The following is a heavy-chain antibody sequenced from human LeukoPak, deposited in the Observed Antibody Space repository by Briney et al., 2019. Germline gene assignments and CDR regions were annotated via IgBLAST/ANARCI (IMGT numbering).Heavy chain of an antibody. CDR2: FDPEDGET. D-gene: IGHD3-16*01. J-gene: IGHJ4*02. V-gene: IGHV1-24*01. Sequence: ASVKVSCKVSGYTLTELSMHWVRQAPGKGLEWMGGFDPEDGETIYAQKFQGRVTMTEDTSTDTAYMELSSLRSEDTAVYYCARDPSVGDELLYWGQGTLVTVSS. CDR3: ARDPSVGDELLY. CDR1: GYTLTELS.